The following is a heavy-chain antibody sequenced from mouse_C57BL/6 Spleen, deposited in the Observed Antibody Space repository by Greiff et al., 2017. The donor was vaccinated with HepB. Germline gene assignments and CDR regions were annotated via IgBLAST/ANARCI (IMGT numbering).Heavy chain of an antibody. J-gene: IGHJ1*03. CDR3: ARGGGYYGSEDWYFDV. V-gene: IGHV1-64*01. CDR1: GYTFTSYW. Sequence: VQLQQPGAELVKPGASVKLSCKASGYTFTSYWMHWVKQRPGQGLEWIGMIHPNSGSTNYNEKFKSKATLTVDKSSSTAYMQLSSLTSEDSAVYYCARGGGYYGSEDWYFDVWGTGTTVTVSS. CDR2: IHPNSGST. D-gene: IGHD1-1*01.